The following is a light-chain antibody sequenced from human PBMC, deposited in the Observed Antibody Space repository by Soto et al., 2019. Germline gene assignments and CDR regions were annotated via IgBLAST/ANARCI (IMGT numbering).Light chain of an antibody. CDR3: QRYGSSPQT. CDR1: QRVSSGD. J-gene: IGKJ1*01. CDR2: GAS. Sequence: EIVLTQSPGSLSIYTGESATLSCRASQRVSSGDLAWYQQKPGQVPRLLIYGASSRGLGIPDRFSGSGSGPDFPLTISRLEPEDCAVYYWQRYGSSPQTFRQGSKVDI. V-gene: IGKV3-20*01.